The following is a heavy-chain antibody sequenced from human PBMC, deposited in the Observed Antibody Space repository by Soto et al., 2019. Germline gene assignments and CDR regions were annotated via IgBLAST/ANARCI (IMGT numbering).Heavy chain of an antibody. Sequence: PGGSLRLSCAASRLTFSDYYMSWIRQAPGKGLEWLSHISSSGTTIHYADSVKGRFTISRDNAKKSLFLQMNSLRAEDTAVYYCAARIQLWNRVDFWGQGTPVTVSS. V-gene: IGHV3-11*01. D-gene: IGHD5-18*01. CDR2: ISSSGTTI. J-gene: IGHJ4*02. CDR1: RLTFSDYY. CDR3: AARIQLWNRVDF.